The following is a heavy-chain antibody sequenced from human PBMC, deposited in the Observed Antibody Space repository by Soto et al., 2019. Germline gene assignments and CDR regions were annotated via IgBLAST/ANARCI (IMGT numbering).Heavy chain of an antibody. Sequence: LRLSCAASGITFSDYGMHWVRQAPGKGLEWVAGVWKDGSNRYYVDSVKGRFTISRDNSKNTLYLQMNSLRDEDTAVYYCAKVPSGSNFGYYNFWGQGPLVTVYS. CDR1: GITFSDYG. J-gene: IGHJ4*02. CDR3: AKVPSGSNFGYYNF. CDR2: VWKDGSNR. V-gene: IGHV3-30*18. D-gene: IGHD5-18*01.